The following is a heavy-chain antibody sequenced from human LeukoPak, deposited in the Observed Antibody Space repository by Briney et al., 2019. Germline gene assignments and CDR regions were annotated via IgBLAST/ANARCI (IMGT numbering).Heavy chain of an antibody. V-gene: IGHV4-34*01. Sequence: SETLSLTCAVYGGSFSGYYWSWIRQPPGKGLEWIGEINHSGSTNYNPSLKSRVTMSVDTSKNQFSLKLSSVTAADTAVYYCARGKGYSYGYFWFDPWGQGTLVTVSS. CDR2: INHSGST. CDR3: ARGKGYSYGYFWFDP. D-gene: IGHD5-18*01. CDR1: GGSFSGYY. J-gene: IGHJ5*02.